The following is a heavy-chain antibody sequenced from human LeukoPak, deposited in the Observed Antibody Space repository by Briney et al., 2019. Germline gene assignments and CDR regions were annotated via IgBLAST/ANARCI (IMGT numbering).Heavy chain of an antibody. D-gene: IGHD3-10*01. CDR2: IRYDGSNK. Sequence: PGGSLRLSCAASGFTFSRYGMHWVRQAPGKGLEWVAFIRYDGSNKYYADSVKGRFTISRDNSKNTLYLQMNSLRAEDTAVYYCAKDLIIDYYGSGSYFEGINYWGQGTLVTVSS. V-gene: IGHV3-30*02. CDR1: GFTFSRYG. CDR3: AKDLIIDYYGSGSYFEGINY. J-gene: IGHJ4*02.